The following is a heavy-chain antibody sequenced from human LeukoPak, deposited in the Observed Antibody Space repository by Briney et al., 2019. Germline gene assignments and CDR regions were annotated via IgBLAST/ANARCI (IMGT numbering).Heavy chain of an antibody. CDR1: GGSISSSSYY. Sequence: SETLSLTCTVSGGSISSSSYYWGWIRQPPGKGLEWIGSIYYSGSTYYNPSLKSRVTISVDTSKNQFSLKLSSVTAADTAVYYCARESLGYCSSTSCNGWFDPWGQGTLVTVSS. J-gene: IGHJ5*02. D-gene: IGHD2-2*01. V-gene: IGHV4-39*07. CDR3: ARESLGYCSSTSCNGWFDP. CDR2: IYYSGST.